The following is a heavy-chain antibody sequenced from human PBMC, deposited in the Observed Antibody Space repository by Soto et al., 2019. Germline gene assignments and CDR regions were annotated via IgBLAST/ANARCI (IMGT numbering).Heavy chain of an antibody. V-gene: IGHV3-73*02. CDR1: GFIFSGSA. J-gene: IGHJ6*02. Sequence: EVQLVESGGGLVQPGGSLKLSCTASGFIFSGSAIHWVRQASGKGREWVGRIRSRANNYATSSAASVKGRFFFSRDDSKNTAYLQMNTLKTEDTAVYYCSRGQGAAIGDYYYHGMDVWGQGTTVTVSS. D-gene: IGHD2-2*02. CDR2: IRSRANNYAT. CDR3: SRGQGAAIGDYYYHGMDV.